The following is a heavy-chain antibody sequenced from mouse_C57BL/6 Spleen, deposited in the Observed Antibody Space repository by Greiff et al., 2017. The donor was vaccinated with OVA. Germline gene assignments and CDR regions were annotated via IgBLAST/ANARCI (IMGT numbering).Heavy chain of an antibody. V-gene: IGHV1-54*01. J-gene: IGHJ2*01. CDR3: ARWGYDYDEDYFDY. D-gene: IGHD2-4*01. Sequence: VQLQQSGAELVRPGTSVKVSCKASGYAFTNYLIEWVKQRPGQGLEWIGVINPGSGGTNYNEKFKGKATLTADKSSSTAYMQLSSLTSEDSAVYFCARWGYDYDEDYFDYWGQGTTLTVSP. CDR1: GYAFTNYL. CDR2: INPGSGGT.